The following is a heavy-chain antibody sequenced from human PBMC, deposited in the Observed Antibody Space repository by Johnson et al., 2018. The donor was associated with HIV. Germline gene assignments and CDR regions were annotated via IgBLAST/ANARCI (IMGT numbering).Heavy chain of an antibody. Sequence: MQLVESGGDLVQPGGSLRLSCAASGFTFDTYWMTWVRQAPGKGLEWVANIKQDGSEKYYVDSAKGRFTISRDISKNTLYLQLNSLRAEDMAVYYGASSSLGFMGAFDCWGQGPMVTVSS. V-gene: IGHV3-7*01. D-gene: IGHD6-6*01. CDR3: ASSSLGFMGAFDC. CDR1: GFTFDTYW. CDR2: IKQDGSEK. J-gene: IGHJ3*01.